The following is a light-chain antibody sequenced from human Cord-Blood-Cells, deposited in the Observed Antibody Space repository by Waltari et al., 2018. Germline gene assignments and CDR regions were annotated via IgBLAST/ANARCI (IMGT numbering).Light chain of an antibody. CDR3: CSYAGSFYV. Sequence: QSALTQPRSVSGSPGQSVTLPCTGTSSDVGGYNYVSWYQQHPGKAPKLMIYDVSTRPSGVPDRFSGSKSGNTASLTISGLQAEDEADYYCCSYAGSFYVFGTGTKVTVL. J-gene: IGLJ1*01. V-gene: IGLV2-11*01. CDR2: DVS. CDR1: SSDVGGYNY.